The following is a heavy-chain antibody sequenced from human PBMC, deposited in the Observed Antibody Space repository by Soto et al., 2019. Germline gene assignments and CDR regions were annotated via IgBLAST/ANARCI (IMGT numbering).Heavy chain of an antibody. CDR1: GGSISSYY. J-gene: IGHJ6*03. CDR3: ARTLTVTTQAYYYYYYLDV. CDR2: IYYSWST. D-gene: IGHD4-17*01. V-gene: IGHV4-59*08. Sequence: SETLSLTCTVSGGSISSYYWSWSRQPPVKGLEWIGYIYYSWSTNYNPSLNSRVTISVDTSKNQFCLTLSSVTAADTAVYYCARTLTVTTQAYYYYYYLDVWGKGTTVTVSS.